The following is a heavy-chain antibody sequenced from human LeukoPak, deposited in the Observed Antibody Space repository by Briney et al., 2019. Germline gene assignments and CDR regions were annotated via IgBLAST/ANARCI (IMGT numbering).Heavy chain of an antibody. D-gene: IGHD5-18*01. CDR1: GFTFSSYS. J-gene: IGHJ4*02. CDR2: ISSSSSYI. V-gene: IGHV3-21*01. CDR3: VSSISYGIYYFDY. Sequence: PGGSLRLSCAASGFTFSSYSMNWVRQAPGKGLEWVSSISSSSSYIYYADSVKGRFTISRDNAKNSLYLQMNSLRAEDTAVYYCVSSISYGIYYFDYWGQGTLVTVSS.